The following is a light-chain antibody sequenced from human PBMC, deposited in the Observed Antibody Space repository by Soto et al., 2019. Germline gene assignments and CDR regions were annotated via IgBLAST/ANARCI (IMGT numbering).Light chain of an antibody. CDR2: AAS. CDR1: QGIRND. J-gene: IGKJ1*01. V-gene: IGKV1-17*01. Sequence: QMNPSPSSLSSSVGDRVTITCRASQGIRNDLGWYQQKPGKAPKLLIYAASTLQSGVPSRFSGSGSGTDFTLTISCLQSEDFATYYCQQYYSYPPTFGQGTKVDNK. CDR3: QQYYSYPPT.